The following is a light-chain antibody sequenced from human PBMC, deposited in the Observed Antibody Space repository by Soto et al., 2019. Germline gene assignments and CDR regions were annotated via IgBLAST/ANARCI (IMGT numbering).Light chain of an antibody. J-gene: IGKJ1*01. CDR2: GAS. CDR1: QNVATN. CDR3: QQYNNWPQT. Sequence: EAVLTQSPATLSVSPGEGATHSCRASQNVATNLAWYQQRPGQAPRLLIYGASKRAIGLPARFSGSGSGTEFTLTITSLQSEDFAVYYCQQYNNWPQTFGQGTKVEIK. V-gene: IGKV3-15*01.